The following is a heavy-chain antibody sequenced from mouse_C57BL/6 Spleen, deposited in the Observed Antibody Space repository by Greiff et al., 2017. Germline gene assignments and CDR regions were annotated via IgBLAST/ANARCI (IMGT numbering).Heavy chain of an antibody. CDR1: GFSLTSYG. D-gene: IGHD1-1*01. Sequence: QVQLKESGPGLVQPSQSLSITCTVSGFSLTSYGVHWVRQSPGKGLEWLGVLWRGGSTDYNAAFMSRLSITKDNSKSQVFFKMNSLQADDTAIYYCAKLLYDYDAMDYWGQGTSVTVSS. CDR3: AKLLYDYDAMDY. CDR2: LWRGGST. V-gene: IGHV2-5*01. J-gene: IGHJ4*01.